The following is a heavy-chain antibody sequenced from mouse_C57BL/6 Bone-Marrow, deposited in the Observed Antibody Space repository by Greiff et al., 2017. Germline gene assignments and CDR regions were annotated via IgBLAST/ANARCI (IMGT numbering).Heavy chain of an antibody. J-gene: IGHJ2*01. CDR1: GYSFTSYY. Sequence: VQLQESGPELVKPGASVKISCKASGYSFTSYYIHWVKQRPGQGLAWIGWIYPGSGNTKYNEKFKGKATLTADTSSSTAYMQLSSLTSDDSAVYYCALHYYGSLYYFDYWGQGTTRTVSS. V-gene: IGHV1-66*01. CDR3: ALHYYGSLYYFDY. CDR2: IYPGSGNT. D-gene: IGHD1-1*01.